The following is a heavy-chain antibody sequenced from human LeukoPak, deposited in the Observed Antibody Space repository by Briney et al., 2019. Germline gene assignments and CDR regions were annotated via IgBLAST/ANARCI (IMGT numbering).Heavy chain of an antibody. D-gene: IGHD3-10*01. J-gene: IGHJ4*02. CDR1: GFTFSSYG. V-gene: IGHV3-23*01. CDR2: SSGSGAST. CDR3: TKRDGGY. Sequence: PGGSLRLSCAASGFTFSSYGMSWVRQAPGKGLEWVSSSSGSGASTYYADSVKGRFTISRDNSKNTLYLQMNSLRAEDAAIYYCTKRDGGYWGQGTLVTVSS.